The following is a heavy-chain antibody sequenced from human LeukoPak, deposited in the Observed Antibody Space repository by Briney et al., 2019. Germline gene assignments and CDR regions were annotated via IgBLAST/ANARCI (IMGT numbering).Heavy chain of an antibody. D-gene: IGHD3-22*01. V-gene: IGHV3-30*18. CDR3: AKGGSGYYYLSIDF. CDR2: ISYDGSNK. J-gene: IGHJ4*02. Sequence: KPGGSLRLSCVASGFTLSSYGMYWVRQAPGKGLEWVAVISYDGSNKYYGDSVKGRFTISRDNSKKMLYLQMNSLRAEDTAVYYCAKGGSGYYYLSIDFWGQGTPVTVSS. CDR1: GFTLSSYG.